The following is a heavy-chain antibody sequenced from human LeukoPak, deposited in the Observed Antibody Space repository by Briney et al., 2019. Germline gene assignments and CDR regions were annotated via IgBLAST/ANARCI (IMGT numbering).Heavy chain of an antibody. CDR2: INHSGST. CDR1: GVSFSGYY. V-gene: IGHV4-34*01. J-gene: IGHJ5*02. CDR3: GRHVQAPSFDP. Sequence: QPSETLSLTCAVYGVSFSGYYWSWIRQPPGKGLEWIGEINHSGSTNYNPSLKSRVTISVDTSKNQFSLKLSSVTAADTAVYYCGRHVQAPSFDPWGQGTLVTVSS. D-gene: IGHD1-1*01.